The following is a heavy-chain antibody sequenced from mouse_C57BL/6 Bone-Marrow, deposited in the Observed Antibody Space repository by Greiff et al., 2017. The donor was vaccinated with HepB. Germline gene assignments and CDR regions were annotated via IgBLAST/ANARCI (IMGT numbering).Heavy chain of an antibody. Sequence: EVKLQESGGGLVKPGGSLKLSCAASGFTFSSYAMSWVRQTPEKRLEWVATISDGGSYTYYPDNVKGRFTISRDNAKNNLYLQMSHLKSEDTAMYYCAREGMAPPGFAYWGQGTLVTVSA. CDR1: GFTFSSYA. J-gene: IGHJ3*01. CDR2: ISDGGSYT. CDR3: AREGMAPPGFAY. V-gene: IGHV5-4*01.